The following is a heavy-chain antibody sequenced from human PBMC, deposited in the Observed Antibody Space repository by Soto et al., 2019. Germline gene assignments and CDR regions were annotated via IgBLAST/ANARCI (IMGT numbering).Heavy chain of an antibody. J-gene: IGHJ5*02. CDR3: AHRSAYGAIRNRFDP. D-gene: IGHD4-17*01. Sequence: SGPTLVNPTQTLTLTCTFSGFSLSTSGVGVGWIRQPPGKALEWLALIYWNDDKRYSPSLKSRLTITKDTSKNQVVLTMTNMDPVDTATYYCAHRSAYGAIRNRFDPWGQGTLVTVSS. CDR1: GFSLSTSGVG. V-gene: IGHV2-5*01. CDR2: IYWNDDK.